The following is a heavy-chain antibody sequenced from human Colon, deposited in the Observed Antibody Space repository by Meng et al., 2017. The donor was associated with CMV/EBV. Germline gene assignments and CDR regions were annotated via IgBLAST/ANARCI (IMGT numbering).Heavy chain of an antibody. J-gene: IGHJ4*02. D-gene: IGHD3-10*01. CDR1: GYTFASYG. V-gene: IGHV1-18*01. CDR2: FVNNVDT. Sequence: QVHLLQSGAEVTKPGXSVSVSCEASGYTFASYGISWLRQAPGQGLEWMGWFVNNVDTYSAQKFQGRVTMTTDTHTSTAFMELRSLRSDDTAVYYCARGTPGRSYSDYWGQGTLVTVSS. CDR3: ARGTPGRSYSDY.